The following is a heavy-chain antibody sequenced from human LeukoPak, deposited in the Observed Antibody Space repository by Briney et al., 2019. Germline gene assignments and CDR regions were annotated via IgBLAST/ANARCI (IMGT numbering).Heavy chain of an antibody. J-gene: IGHJ4*02. CDR2: IRKNTNSYTT. V-gene: IGHV3-72*01. D-gene: IGHD1-26*01. CDR1: GFTFSEHY. Sequence: GGSLRLSCAASGFTFSEHYTDWARQAPGKGLEWVGRIRKNTNSYTTEYAASVKGRFTISRDDSKNSLYLQMNSLKAEDTAVYYCVRVSGIYYNLDHWGQGTLVTVSS. CDR3: VRVSGIYYNLDH.